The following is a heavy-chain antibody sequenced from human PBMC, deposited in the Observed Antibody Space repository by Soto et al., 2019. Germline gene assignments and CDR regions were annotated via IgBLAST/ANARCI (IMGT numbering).Heavy chain of an antibody. V-gene: IGHV3-21*01. CDR2: ISSESTKI. CDR1: GFTFSNYS. D-gene: IGHD1-26*01. CDR3: AKVWDQWVLEIDY. J-gene: IGHJ4*02. Sequence: EVQLVESGGGLVKPGGSLRLSCAASGFTFSNYSMTWVRQAPGKGLEWVSAISSESTKISYADSVKGRFTISRDNAHSSVFLLMRILRAEDTAAYYCAKVWDQWVLEIDYWGQGSLVNVAS.